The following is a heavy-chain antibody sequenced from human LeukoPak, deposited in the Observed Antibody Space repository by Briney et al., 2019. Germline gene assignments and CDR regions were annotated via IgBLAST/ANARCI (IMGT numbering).Heavy chain of an antibody. CDR3: GRAFPPLRTAAAGDY. Sequence: PGGSLRLSCTASGFTFSDCDMNWFRQAPGKGLEWVSSISYRTSHIYYADSVKGRFTISRENAKNSLYLQMDSLRAEDTAVYFCGRAFPPLRTAAAGDYWGEGTLVTVSS. J-gene: IGHJ4*02. V-gene: IGHV3-21*01. CDR1: GFTFSDCD. CDR2: ISYRTSHI. D-gene: IGHD6-13*01.